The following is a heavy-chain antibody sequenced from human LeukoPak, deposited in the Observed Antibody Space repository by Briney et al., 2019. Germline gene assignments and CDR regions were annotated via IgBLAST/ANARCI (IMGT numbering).Heavy chain of an antibody. D-gene: IGHD3-22*01. CDR3: ATEKFYDSSGFVPFDY. CDR2: ISYDGSNK. CDR1: GFTFSSYG. J-gene: IGHJ4*02. V-gene: IGHV3-30*03. Sequence: PGGSLRLSCAASGFTFSSYGMHWVRQAPGKGLEWVAVISYDGSNKYYADSVKGRFTISRDNSKNTLYLQMGSLRSEDTAVYYCATEKFYDSSGFVPFDYWGQGTLVTVSS.